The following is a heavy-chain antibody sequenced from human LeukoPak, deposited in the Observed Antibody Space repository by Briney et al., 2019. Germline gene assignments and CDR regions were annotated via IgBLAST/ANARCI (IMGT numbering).Heavy chain of an antibody. CDR1: GSTFTDNY. V-gene: IGHV1-2*02. J-gene: IGHJ3*02. CDR2: ISPNSGGI. CDR3: ARSHRYCSSTSCAGKAFDI. Sequence: GASVKVSCKASGSTFTDNYIHWVRQAPGQGLEWMGWISPNSGGINYARKFQGRVTVTRDTSIGTAYMELSRLRSDDTAVYYCARSHRYCSSTSCAGKAFDIWGQGTMVTVSS. D-gene: IGHD2-2*01.